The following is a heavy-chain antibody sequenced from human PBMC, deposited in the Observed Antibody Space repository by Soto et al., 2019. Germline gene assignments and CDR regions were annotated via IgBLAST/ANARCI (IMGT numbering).Heavy chain of an antibody. CDR2: ISENSDTT. D-gene: IGHD6-13*01. CDR1: GFTFSTNG. J-gene: IGHJ6*02. Sequence: SLRLSCVASGFTFSTNGMTWVRQAPGKGLEWVSIISENSDTTFYADSVKGRFTVSRDNSKNTLYLQMNSLRAEDTAIYYCAKGSGQQPYYYGMDVWGQGTTVTVSS. V-gene: IGHV3-23*01. CDR3: AKGSGQQPYYYGMDV.